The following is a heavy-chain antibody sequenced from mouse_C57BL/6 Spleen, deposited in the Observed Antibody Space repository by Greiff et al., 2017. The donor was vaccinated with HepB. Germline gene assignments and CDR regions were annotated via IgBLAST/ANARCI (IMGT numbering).Heavy chain of an antibody. CDR3: ARDGREDWYFDV. V-gene: IGHV1-72*01. CDR1: GYTFTSYW. D-gene: IGHD1-1*01. Sequence: QVQLKQPGAELVKPGASVKLSCKASGYTFTSYWMHWVKQRPGRGLEWIGRIDPNSGGTKYNEKFKSKATLTVDKPSSTAYMQLSSLTSEDSAVYYCARDGREDWYFDVWGTGTTVTVSS. J-gene: IGHJ1*03. CDR2: IDPNSGGT.